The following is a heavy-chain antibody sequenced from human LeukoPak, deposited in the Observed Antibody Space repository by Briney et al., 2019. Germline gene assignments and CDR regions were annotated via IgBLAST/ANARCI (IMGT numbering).Heavy chain of an antibody. J-gene: IGHJ3*02. D-gene: IGHD2/OR15-2a*01. V-gene: IGHV3-74*01. Sequence: GGSLRLSCAASGFPLSRYWMRWVRQAPGKGLEWVAQIRADGTRIVYGDSVKGRFTISRDNARNMLFLQMNSLRPEASAVYYCARDDVSPQAFDIWGQGTMVTVSS. CDR3: ARDDVSPQAFDI. CDR2: IRADGTRI. CDR1: GFPLSRYW.